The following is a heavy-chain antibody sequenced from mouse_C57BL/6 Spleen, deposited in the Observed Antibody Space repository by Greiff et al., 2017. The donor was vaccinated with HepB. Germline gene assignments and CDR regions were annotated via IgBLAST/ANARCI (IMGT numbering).Heavy chain of an antibody. CDR1: GFTFSSYG. Sequence: EVQGVESGGGLVQPGGSLKLSCAASGFTFSSYGMSWVRQTPDKRLELVATINSNGGSTYYPDSVKGRFTISRDNAKNTLYLQMSSLKSEDTAMYYWARMARTINCGQGTTLTVSS. J-gene: IGHJ2*01. CDR3: ARMARTIN. CDR2: INSNGGST. V-gene: IGHV5-6-3*01.